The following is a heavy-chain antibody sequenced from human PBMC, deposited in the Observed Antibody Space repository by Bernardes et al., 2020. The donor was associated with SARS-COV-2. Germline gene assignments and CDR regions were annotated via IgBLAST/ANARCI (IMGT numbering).Heavy chain of an antibody. CDR1: GYTFTGYY. Sequence: ASVKVSCKASGYTFTGYYMHWVRQAPGQGLEWMGWINPNSGGTNYAQKFQGRVTMTRDTSISTAYMELSRLRSDDTAVYYCARGDGSGWPHGYYGMDVCGQGTTVTVAS. CDR3: ARGDGSGWPHGYYGMDV. D-gene: IGHD6-19*01. J-gene: IGHJ6*02. CDR2: INPNSGGT. V-gene: IGHV1-2*02.